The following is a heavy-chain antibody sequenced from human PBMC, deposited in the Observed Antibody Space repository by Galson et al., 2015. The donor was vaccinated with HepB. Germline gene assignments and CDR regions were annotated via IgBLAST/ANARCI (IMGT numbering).Heavy chain of an antibody. CDR3: VRVAIDTTIFRGYWYFDL. D-gene: IGHD5-18*01. J-gene: IGHJ2*01. CDR2: IWYDGTNK. Sequence: SLRLSCAASGFTFSTYGLHWVRQAPGKGLEWVSVIWYDGTNKYYADSVKGRFTISRDNSKSTLYLQMNSLRDEDTAVYYCVRVAIDTTIFRGYWYFDLWGRGTLVTVSS. CDR1: GFTFSTYG. V-gene: IGHV3-33*01.